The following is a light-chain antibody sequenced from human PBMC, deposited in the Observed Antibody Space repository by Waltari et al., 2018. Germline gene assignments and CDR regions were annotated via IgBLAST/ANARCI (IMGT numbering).Light chain of an antibody. CDR2: VNSDGTH. CDR3: QTWGTGTVV. Sequence: QLVLTQSPSASASLGASVKLTCTLSSGHSTYTIAWHQQQPEKGPRYLMSVNSDGTHSKGDGVPDRFSGSSSGVERHLTLSSLQSEDEADYYCQTWGTGTVVFGGGTKLTVL. J-gene: IGLJ2*01. CDR1: SGHSTYT. V-gene: IGLV4-69*01.